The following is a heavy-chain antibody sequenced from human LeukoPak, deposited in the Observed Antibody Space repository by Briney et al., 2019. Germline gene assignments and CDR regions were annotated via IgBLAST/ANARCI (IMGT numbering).Heavy chain of an antibody. V-gene: IGHV1-69*01. CDR3: AREHNWNYGLFDY. J-gene: IGHJ4*02. Sequence: GASVKVSCKASGGIFSSYAIIWVRQAHGQGLEWMGDIIPIFDTPNYAQKFQGRVTITADESTSTAYMELSSLRSEDTAVYYCAREHNWNYGLFDYWGQGTLVTVSS. CDR1: GGIFSSYA. D-gene: IGHD1-7*01. CDR2: IIPIFDTP.